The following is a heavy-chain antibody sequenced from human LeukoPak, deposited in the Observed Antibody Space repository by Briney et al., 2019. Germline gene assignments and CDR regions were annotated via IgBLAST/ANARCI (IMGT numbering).Heavy chain of an antibody. Sequence: GGSLRLSCAASGFTFINAWMSWVRQAPGKGLEWVGRIKSKSDGGITDYAAPVKGRFSISRDDSKNTVYLQMNSLKTEDTAVYYCAAGTGKSDFDHWGQGTLVTVSS. D-gene: IGHD1-1*01. CDR2: IKSKSDGGIT. CDR1: GFTFINAW. CDR3: AAGTGKSDFDH. J-gene: IGHJ4*02. V-gene: IGHV3-15*01.